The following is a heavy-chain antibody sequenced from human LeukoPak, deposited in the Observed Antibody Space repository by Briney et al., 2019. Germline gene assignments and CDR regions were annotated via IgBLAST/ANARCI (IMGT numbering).Heavy chain of an antibody. V-gene: IGHV4-59*04. CDR3: AKSNGYGLVDI. Sequence: NPSETLSLTCAVYGGSFSGYYWSWIRQPPGKGLEWIGNIFYSGGTYYSLSPTSRVTISLDTSRNQFSLKLNSVTAADTAVYYCAKSNGYGLVDIWGQGTMVTVSS. CDR1: GGSFSGYY. D-gene: IGHD3-10*01. J-gene: IGHJ3*02. CDR2: IFYSGGT.